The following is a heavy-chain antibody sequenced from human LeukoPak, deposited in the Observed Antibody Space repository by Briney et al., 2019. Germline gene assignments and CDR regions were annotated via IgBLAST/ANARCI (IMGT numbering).Heavy chain of an antibody. V-gene: IGHV4-34*01. CDR3: ARVGYYDSSGYPSIDY. CDR1: GGSFSGYY. CDR2: INHSGST. Sequence: TSSETLSLTCAVYGGSFSGYYWSWIRQPPGKGLEWIGEINHSGSTNYNPSLKSRVTISVDTSKNQFSLKLSSVTAADTAVYYCARVGYYDSSGYPSIDYWGQGTLVTVSS. J-gene: IGHJ4*02. D-gene: IGHD3-22*01.